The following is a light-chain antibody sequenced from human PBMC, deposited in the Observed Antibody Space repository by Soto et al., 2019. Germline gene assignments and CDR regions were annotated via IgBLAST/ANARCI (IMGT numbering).Light chain of an antibody. Sequence: EIVMTQSPDTLSVPPGERATLSCRASQNVGRLLAWYQHKPGQAPRLLIYGASTRATGIPARFSGSGSETKFTLTISSLQSEDFAVYYCQQYYNWPPYTFGQGTKVDIK. CDR1: QNVGRL. J-gene: IGKJ2*01. CDR2: GAS. CDR3: QQYYNWPPYT. V-gene: IGKV3D-15*01.